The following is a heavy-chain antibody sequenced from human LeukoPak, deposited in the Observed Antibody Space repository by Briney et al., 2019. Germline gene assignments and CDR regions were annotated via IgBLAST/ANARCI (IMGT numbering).Heavy chain of an antibody. Sequence: PGGSLRLSCAASGFTFSNYAMNWVRQAPGKGLEWVSGIGGGGTGTYYADSVKGRFTISRDNYKNTLYLQVTSLRAEDTAIYYCAKDSDTPGYFDYWGQGTPVTVSS. J-gene: IGHJ4*02. CDR3: AKDSDTPGYFDY. D-gene: IGHD2-2*02. V-gene: IGHV3-23*01. CDR1: GFTFSNYA. CDR2: IGGGGTGT.